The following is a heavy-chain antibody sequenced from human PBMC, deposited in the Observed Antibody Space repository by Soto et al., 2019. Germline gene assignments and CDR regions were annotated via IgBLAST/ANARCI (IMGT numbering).Heavy chain of an antibody. CDR2: VYNSGST. V-gene: IGHV4-59*01. Sequence: NPSETLSLTCTVSGGSISSNYWTWIRQPPGKGLEWIGYVYNSGSTNYNPSLKSRVTISEDTSKNQFSLKVNSMTAADTAVYYCARYRREAVAGYTLANWGQGILVTVS. CDR1: GGSISSNY. J-gene: IGHJ4*02. D-gene: IGHD6-13*01. CDR3: ARYRREAVAGYTLAN.